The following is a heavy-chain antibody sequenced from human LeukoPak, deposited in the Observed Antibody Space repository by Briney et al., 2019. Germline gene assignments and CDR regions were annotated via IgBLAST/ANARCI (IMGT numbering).Heavy chain of an antibody. J-gene: IGHJ4*02. V-gene: IGHV1-2*02. CDR2: INPNSGGT. D-gene: IGHD5-18*01. Sequence: ASVKVSCKASGYTFTGYYIHWVRQAPGQGLEWMGWINPNSGGTNYAQKFQGRVTMTRDTSTSTVYMELSSLRSEDTAVYYCAREYSYGDYWGQGTLVTVSS. CDR1: GYTFTGYY. CDR3: AREYSYGDY.